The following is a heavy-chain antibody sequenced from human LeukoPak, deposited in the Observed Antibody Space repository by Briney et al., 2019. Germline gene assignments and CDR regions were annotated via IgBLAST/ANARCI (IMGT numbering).Heavy chain of an antibody. V-gene: IGHV4-59*06. Sequence: SETLSLTCTVSGGSISSYYWSWIRQPPGKGLEWIGYIYYSGSTYYNPSLKSRVTISVDTSENQFSLKLSSVTAADTAVYYCASAGPHYYDSSGYSVAFDIWGQGTMVTVSS. CDR1: GGSISSYY. CDR2: IYYSGST. J-gene: IGHJ3*02. CDR3: ASAGPHYYDSSGYSVAFDI. D-gene: IGHD3-22*01.